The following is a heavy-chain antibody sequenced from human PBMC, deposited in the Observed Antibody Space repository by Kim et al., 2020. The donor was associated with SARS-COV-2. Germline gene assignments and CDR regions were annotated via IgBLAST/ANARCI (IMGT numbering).Heavy chain of an antibody. CDR1: GDSISGSY. D-gene: IGHD6-19*01. J-gene: IGHJ1*01. CDR3: ARLTGGTQYISGWTRYF. V-gene: IGHV4-59*08. Sequence: SETLSLTCTVSGDSISGSYWTWIRQISGKGLEWIGNIYSSGTTNYNPSLKSRVTISIDTSKTQFYLKLNSMTAADTAVYYSARLTGGTQYISGWTRYF. CDR2: IYSSGTT.